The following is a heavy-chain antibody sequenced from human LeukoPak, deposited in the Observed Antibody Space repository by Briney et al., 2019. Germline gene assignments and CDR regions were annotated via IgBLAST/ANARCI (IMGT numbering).Heavy chain of an antibody. D-gene: IGHD3-16*01. Sequence: GGSPRLSCAASGFTYGDYGMHWVRQAPGRGLEWVAFILNDGTWEYYPDSVKGRLTISRDNSRNTLYLQMNSVRLEDTAIYYCGKGGGTGHNWSDPWGKGTLVTVSS. J-gene: IGHJ5*02. CDR2: ILNDGTWE. V-gene: IGHV3-30*02. CDR3: GKGGGTGHNWSDP. CDR1: GFTYGDYG.